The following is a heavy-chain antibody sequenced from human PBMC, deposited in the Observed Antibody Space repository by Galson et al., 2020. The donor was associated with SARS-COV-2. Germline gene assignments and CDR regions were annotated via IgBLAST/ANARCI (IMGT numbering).Heavy chain of an antibody. Sequence: SETLSLTCTVSGGSLSSGGYYWSWIRQHPGKGLEWIGYIYYSGSTYYNPSLKSRVTISVDTSKNQFSLKLSSVTAADTAVYYCAREVAVAAHWYFDLWGRGTLVTVSS. V-gene: IGHV4-31*03. CDR3: AREVAVAAHWYFDL. D-gene: IGHD6-19*01. J-gene: IGHJ2*01. CDR1: GGSLSSGGYY. CDR2: IYYSGST.